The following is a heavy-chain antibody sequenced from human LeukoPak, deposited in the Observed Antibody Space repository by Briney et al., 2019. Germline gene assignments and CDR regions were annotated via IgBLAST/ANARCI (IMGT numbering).Heavy chain of an antibody. CDR2: INHSGST. V-gene: IGHV4-34*01. D-gene: IGHD3-10*01. CDR3: ARVPKSGSIRYYYYYGMDV. CDR1: GFTFSSYS. Sequence: NPGGSLRLSCAASGFTFSSYSMNWLRQAPGKGLEWIGEINHSGSTNYNPSLKSRVTISVDTSKNQFSLKLSSVTAADTAVYYCARVPKSGSIRYYYYYGMDVWGQGTTVTVSS. J-gene: IGHJ6*02.